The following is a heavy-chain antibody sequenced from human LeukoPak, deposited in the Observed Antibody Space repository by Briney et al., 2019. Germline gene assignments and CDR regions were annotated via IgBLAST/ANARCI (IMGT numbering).Heavy chain of an antibody. CDR2: IYPGDSDT. CDR1: GYSFTSYW. Sequence: GESLKISCKGSGYSFTSYWIGWVRQIPGKGLEWMGTIYPGDSDTRYSPSFQGQVTISADKSISTVYLQRSSLKASDTAMYYCARTKTIAGGEYFQHWGQGTLVTVSS. D-gene: IGHD5-24*01. CDR3: ARTKTIAGGEYFQH. V-gene: IGHV5-51*01. J-gene: IGHJ1*01.